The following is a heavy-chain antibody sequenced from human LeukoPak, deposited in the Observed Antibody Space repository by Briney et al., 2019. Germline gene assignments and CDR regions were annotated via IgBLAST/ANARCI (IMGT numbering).Heavy chain of an antibody. CDR2: INHSGST. CDR1: GGSFSGYY. D-gene: IGHD6-13*01. CDR3: VTGAAAGFDP. Sequence: PSETLSLTCAVYGGSFSGYYWSWIRQPPGKGLEWIGEINHSGSTNYNPSLESRVTISVDTSKNQFSLKLSSVTAADTAVYYCVTGAAAGFDPWGQGTLVTVSS. V-gene: IGHV4-34*01. J-gene: IGHJ5*02.